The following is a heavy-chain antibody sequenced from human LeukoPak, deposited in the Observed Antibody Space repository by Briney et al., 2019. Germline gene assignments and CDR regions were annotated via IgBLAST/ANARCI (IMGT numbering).Heavy chain of an antibody. CDR2: INPSGGST. V-gene: IGHV1-46*01. J-gene: IGHJ4*02. CDR3: ARGSRPVYNLLTGKRYFDY. D-gene: IGHD3-9*01. CDR1: GYTFTSYY. Sequence: ASVKVSCKASGYTFTSYYMHWVRQAPGQGLEWMGLINPSGGSTNYAQKFQGRVTMTRDMSTSTVYMELSSLRSEDTAVYYCARGSRPVYNLLTGKRYFDYWGQGTLLTVSS.